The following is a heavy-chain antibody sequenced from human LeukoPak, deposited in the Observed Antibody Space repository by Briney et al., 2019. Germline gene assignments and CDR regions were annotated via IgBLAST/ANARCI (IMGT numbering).Heavy chain of an antibody. J-gene: IGHJ6*03. Sequence: SETLSLTCTVSGGSISSGNYYWSWIRKPAGKGLEWIGRIYTSGSTNYNPSLKSRVTISVDTSKNQFSLKLSSVTAADTAVYYCARGRVSSSSWSSTYYYYFYMDVWGKGTTVTVSS. CDR3: ARGRVSSSSWSSTYYYYFYMDV. CDR1: GGSISSGNYY. CDR2: IYTSGST. V-gene: IGHV4-61*02. D-gene: IGHD6-13*01.